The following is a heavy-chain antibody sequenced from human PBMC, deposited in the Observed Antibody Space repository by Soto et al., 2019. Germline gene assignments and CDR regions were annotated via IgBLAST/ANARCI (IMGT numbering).Heavy chain of an antibody. V-gene: IGHV3-7*01. Sequence: GGSLRLSCAASGFTFSSYWMSWVRQAPGKGLEWVANIKQDGSEKYYVDSVKGRFTISRDNAKNSLYLQMNSLRAEDTAVYYCARDDAVVVPARVQIYYFDYWGQGTLVTVSS. CDR3: ARDDAVVVPARVQIYYFDY. D-gene: IGHD2-2*01. CDR2: IKQDGSEK. J-gene: IGHJ4*02. CDR1: GFTFSSYW.